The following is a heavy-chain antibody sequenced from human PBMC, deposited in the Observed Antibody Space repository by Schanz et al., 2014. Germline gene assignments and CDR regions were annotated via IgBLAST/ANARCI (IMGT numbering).Heavy chain of an antibody. CDR1: GFTFSSHW. CDR3: ARPALWFGDNCFDP. V-gene: IGHV3-74*02. D-gene: IGHD3-10*01. Sequence: EVQLVESGGGLVQPGGSLRLSCAASGFTFSSHWMHWVRQDPGKGLVWVARINSVGSNTDYADSVRGRFTISRDNAENTLFLQMSSLRAEDTAVYYCARPALWFGDNCFDPWGQGTLVTVSS. J-gene: IGHJ5*02. CDR2: INSVGSNT.